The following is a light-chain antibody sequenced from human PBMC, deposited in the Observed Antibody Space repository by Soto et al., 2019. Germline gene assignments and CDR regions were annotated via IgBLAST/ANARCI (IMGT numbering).Light chain of an antibody. V-gene: IGKV3-20*01. CDR1: QSVSSSY. Sequence: EIVLTQSPGTLSLSPGERATLSCRASQSVSSSYLAWYQQKPGPAPRLLIYGASSRATGITDRFSGSGSGTEFTLTISRLEPEDFAVYYCQQYGSSPPYTFGQGTKLEIK. CDR3: QQYGSSPPYT. J-gene: IGKJ2*01. CDR2: GAS.